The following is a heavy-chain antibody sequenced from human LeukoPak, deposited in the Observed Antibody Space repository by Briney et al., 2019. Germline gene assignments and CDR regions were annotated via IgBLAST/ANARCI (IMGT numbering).Heavy chain of an antibody. Sequence: SETLSLTCTVSGGSISSFYWSWIRQPPGKGLEWIGYIYYSGSTNYNPSLKSRVTISVDTSKNQFSLKLSSVTAADTAVYYCARGGTYYYDSSGYYPEADYWGQGTLVTVSS. J-gene: IGHJ4*02. CDR1: GGSISSFY. D-gene: IGHD3-22*01. CDR2: IYYSGST. V-gene: IGHV4-59*01. CDR3: ARGGTYYYDSSGYYPEADY.